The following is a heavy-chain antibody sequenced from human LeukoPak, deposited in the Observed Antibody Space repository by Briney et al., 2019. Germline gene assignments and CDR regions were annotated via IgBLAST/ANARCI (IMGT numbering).Heavy chain of an antibody. V-gene: IGHV3-74*01. CDR2: INGDESST. Sequence: GGSLRLSCTASGFTFSSYWMHWVRQAPGKGLVGVSRINGDESSTAYADSVKGRFTISRDNAKNTLYLQMNSLRAEDTAVYYCVRDGLGATSPRSDCWGQGTLVTVSS. CDR1: GFTFSSYW. CDR3: VRDGLGATSPRSDC. D-gene: IGHD5-12*01. J-gene: IGHJ4*02.